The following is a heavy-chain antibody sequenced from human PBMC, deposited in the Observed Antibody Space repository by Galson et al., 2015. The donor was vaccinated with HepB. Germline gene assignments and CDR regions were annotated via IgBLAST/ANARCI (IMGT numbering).Heavy chain of an antibody. V-gene: IGHV3-30*02. CDR2: IRYDGSNK. D-gene: IGHD3-22*01. CDR1: GFTFSSYG. CDR3: AKGLGAHDSSGY. Sequence: SLRLSCAASGFTFSSYGMHWVRQAPGKGLEWVAFIRYDGSNKYYADSVKGRFTISRDNSKNTLYLQMNSLRAEDTAVYYCAKGLGAHDSSGYWGQGTLVTVSS. J-gene: IGHJ4*02.